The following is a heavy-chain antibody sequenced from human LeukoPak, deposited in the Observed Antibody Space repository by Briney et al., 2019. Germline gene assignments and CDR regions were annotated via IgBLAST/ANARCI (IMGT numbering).Heavy chain of an antibody. J-gene: IGHJ4*02. D-gene: IGHD3-9*01. V-gene: IGHV4-39*01. CDR1: GGSIRSSTYY. Sequence: SETLSLTCTVSGGSIRSSTYYWAWIRQPPGKGLEWIGSIYYSGYTHQNPSLKSPVTISVDTSKNQFSLKLDSVTAADTAVYYCARTAGVLRYFDWLTYWGQGTLVTVSS. CDR2: IYYSGYT. CDR3: ARTAGVLRYFDWLTY.